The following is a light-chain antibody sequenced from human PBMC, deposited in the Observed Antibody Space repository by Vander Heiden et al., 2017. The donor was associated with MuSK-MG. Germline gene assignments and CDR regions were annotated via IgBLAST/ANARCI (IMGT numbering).Light chain of an antibody. J-gene: IGKJ2*01. CDR1: QSISSY. Sequence: DIQMTQSPSSLSASVGDRVTITCRASQSISSYLHWYQQKPGKAPKLLIYAASSLQSRVPSRSSGSGSGTHFTLTISSLQPEDFATYFCQQCDSAPYTFGQGTKLEIK. V-gene: IGKV1-39*01. CDR2: AAS. CDR3: QQCDSAPYT.